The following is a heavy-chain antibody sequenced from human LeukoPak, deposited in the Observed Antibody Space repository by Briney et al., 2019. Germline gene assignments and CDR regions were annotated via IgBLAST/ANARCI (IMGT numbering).Heavy chain of an antibody. D-gene: IGHD5-12*01. J-gene: IGHJ5*02. CDR2: IFYTGTT. V-gene: IGHV4-59*01. CDR3: ARTTMIVATRYNWFDP. Sequence: SETLSLTCTVSGGSISNYYWNWIRQSPSKGLEWIGYIFYTGTTNYNPSLESRVTISVDTSKNQISLNLSSVTAADTAVYYCARTTMIVATRYNWFDPWGQGTLVTVSS. CDR1: GGSISNYY.